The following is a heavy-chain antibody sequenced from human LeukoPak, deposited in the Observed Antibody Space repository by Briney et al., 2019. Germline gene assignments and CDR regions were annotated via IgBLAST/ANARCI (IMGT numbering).Heavy chain of an antibody. CDR3: ARSSYSSSSSV. Sequence: GGSLRLSCAASGFKFNTYIMNWIRQAPGKGLEWVSIINSGGTVRYYADSVRGRFTISRDNAKNSLYLQINSLRAEDTAVYYCARSSYSSSSSVWGQGTMVTVSS. CDR1: GFKFNTYI. D-gene: IGHD6-6*01. V-gene: IGHV3-48*04. CDR2: INSGGTVR. J-gene: IGHJ3*01.